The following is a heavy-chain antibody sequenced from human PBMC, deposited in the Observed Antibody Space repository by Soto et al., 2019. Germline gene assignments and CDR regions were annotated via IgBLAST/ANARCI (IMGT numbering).Heavy chain of an antibody. J-gene: IGHJ6*02. CDR3: ARTRNLDV. D-gene: IGHD1-1*01. Sequence: QVQVQQWGAGLLKFSETLSLTCAVNGGSFSGWHWNWIRQPPGKGLEWIGEASHTGGTNYNPSLDSRVTISVDRSRNQLSLKLTSVSAPDTAVYYCARTRNLDVWGPGTTVIVSS. CDR1: GGSFSGWH. V-gene: IGHV4-34*01. CDR2: ASHTGGT.